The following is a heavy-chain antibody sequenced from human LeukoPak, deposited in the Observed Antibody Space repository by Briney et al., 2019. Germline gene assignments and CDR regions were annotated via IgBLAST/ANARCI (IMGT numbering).Heavy chain of an antibody. Sequence: GGSLRLSCAASGFTFSSYWMHWVRQAPGKGLVWVSRINSDGSSTSYADSVKGRFTISRDNAKNSLYLQMNRLRAEDTALYYCATNGGGDSGYGNFDYWGQGTLVTVSS. CDR1: GFTFSSYW. D-gene: IGHD5-12*01. J-gene: IGHJ4*02. CDR2: INSDGSST. V-gene: IGHV3-74*01. CDR3: ATNGGGDSGYGNFDY.